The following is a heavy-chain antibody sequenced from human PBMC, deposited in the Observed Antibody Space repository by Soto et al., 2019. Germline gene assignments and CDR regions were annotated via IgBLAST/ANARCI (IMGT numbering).Heavy chain of an antibody. CDR3: ARLRPRSGWFDP. V-gene: IGHV1-69*13. J-gene: IGHJ5*02. D-gene: IGHD1-26*01. CDR2: IIPIFGTA. Sequence: RASVKVSCKASGGTFSSYAISWVRQAPGQGLEWMGGIIPIFGTANYAQKFQGRVTITADESTSTAYMELSSLRSEDTAVYYCARLRPRSGWFDPWGQGTLVTVSS. CDR1: GGTFSSYA.